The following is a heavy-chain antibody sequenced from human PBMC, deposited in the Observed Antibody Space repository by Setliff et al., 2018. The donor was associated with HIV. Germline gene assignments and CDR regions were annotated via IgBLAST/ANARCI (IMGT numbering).Heavy chain of an antibody. CDR2: IFYSGIT. CDR3: ARSKTFYDFWGGYYTHGAFKI. Sequence: SETLSLTCTVSGGSYTSRSYYWGWIRQPPGKGLEWIGSIFYSGITYYNPPLKSRVTISVDTSKNQFSLNLTSVTAADTAVYYCARSKTFYDFWGGYYTHGAFKIWGLGTMVTVSS. J-gene: IGHJ3*02. V-gene: IGHV4-39*01. CDR1: GGSYTSRSYY. D-gene: IGHD3-3*01.